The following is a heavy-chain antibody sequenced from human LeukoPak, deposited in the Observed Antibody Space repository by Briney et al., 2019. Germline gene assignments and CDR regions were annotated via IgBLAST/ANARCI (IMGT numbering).Heavy chain of an antibody. J-gene: IGHJ4*02. CDR3: VRDRGWFHFDL. Sequence: GGSLRLSCAASGFSFSSSWMTWVRQAPGKGLEWVAHIKGDGSTNKYVDSVKGRFTISRDNTKNSLFLQLNSLRAEDTAVYYCVRDRGWFHFDLWGQGTLVTVSS. CDR2: IKGDGSTN. CDR1: GFSFSSSW. D-gene: IGHD3-10*01. V-gene: IGHV3-7*01.